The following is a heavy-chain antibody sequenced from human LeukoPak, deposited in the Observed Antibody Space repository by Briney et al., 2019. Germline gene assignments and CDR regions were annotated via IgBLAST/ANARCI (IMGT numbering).Heavy chain of an antibody. CDR1: GYTFTDNG. CDR2: ISANSGNT. V-gene: IGHV1-18*01. CDR3: ARDRDYRFDY. Sequence: ASVKVSCKASGYTFTDNGISWVRQAPGGGLEWMGWISANSGNTIFVQKLQGRVSMTTDTSSSTAYMELRSLRSDDTAIYYCARDRDYRFDYWGQGTLVTVPS. J-gene: IGHJ4*02. D-gene: IGHD5-24*01.